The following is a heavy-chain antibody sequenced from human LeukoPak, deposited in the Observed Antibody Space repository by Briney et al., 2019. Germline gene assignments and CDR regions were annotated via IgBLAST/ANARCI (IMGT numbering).Heavy chain of an antibody. V-gene: IGHV1-2*02. CDR3: XSGRHSIXXIAAQVXMXV. CDR1: GYTFTGYY. D-gene: IGHD6-6*01. Sequence: ASVKVSCKASGYTFTGYYMHWVRQAPGQGLEWMGWINPNSGGTNYAQKFQGRVTMTRDTSISTAYMELSRLRSDDTAVYYCXSGRHSIXXIAAQVXMXVWXKXTTVTVSS. J-gene: IGHJ6*03. CDR2: INPNSGGT.